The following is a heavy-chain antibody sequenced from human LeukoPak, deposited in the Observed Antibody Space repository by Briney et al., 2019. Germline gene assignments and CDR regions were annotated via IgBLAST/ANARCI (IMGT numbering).Heavy chain of an antibody. CDR3: ARVEGYPSAFDI. D-gene: IGHD5-12*01. CDR2: IYHSGST. CDR1: GYSISSGYY. V-gene: IGHV4-38-2*02. J-gene: IGHJ3*02. Sequence: SETLSLTCTVSGYSISSGYYWGWIREPPGTGLEWIGSIYHSGSTYYNPSLKSRVTISVDTSKNQFSLKLSSVTAADTAVYYCARVEGYPSAFDIWGQGTMVTVSS.